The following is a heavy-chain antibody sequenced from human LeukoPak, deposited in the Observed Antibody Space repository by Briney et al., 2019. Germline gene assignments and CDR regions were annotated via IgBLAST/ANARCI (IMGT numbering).Heavy chain of an antibody. CDR2: IYFSGST. CDR3: ARGYYDSSGYYTRVFDY. V-gene: IGHV4-59*08. D-gene: IGHD3-22*01. Sequence: SETLSLTCTVSDGSISSYYWSWIRQPPGKGLEWIGYIYFSGSTDYNHSPKSRVTISVDTSKNQFSLKLSSVTAADTAVYYCARGYYDSSGYYTRVFDYWGQGTQVTVSS. J-gene: IGHJ4*02. CDR1: DGSISSYY.